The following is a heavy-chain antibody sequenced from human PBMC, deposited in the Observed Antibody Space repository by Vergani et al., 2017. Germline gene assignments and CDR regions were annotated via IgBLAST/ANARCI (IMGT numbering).Heavy chain of an antibody. J-gene: IGHJ6*02. Sequence: QVQLQESGPGLVKPSETLTLTCDVSDSSIMTNPYWGWFRQSPGKGLEWIGCIHHSGDTHYNSSLKSRVSISIVSSSKFSLSLTSVTAADTAIYYCARHRGSGGFFPSSYLCGMGVWGHGTTVTVSS. CDR1: DSSIMTNPY. V-gene: IGHV4-38-2*01. CDR3: ARHRGSGGFFPSSYLCGMGV. D-gene: IGHD3-10*01. CDR2: IHHSGDT.